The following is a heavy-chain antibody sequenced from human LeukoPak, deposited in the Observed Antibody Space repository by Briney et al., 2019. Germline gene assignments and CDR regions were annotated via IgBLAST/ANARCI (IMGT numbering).Heavy chain of an antibody. CDR1: GFTFSSYW. D-gene: IGHD4-17*01. Sequence: GGSLRLSCAASGFTFSSYWMSWVRQAPGKGLEWVANIKQDGSEKYYVDSVKGRFTISRDNAKNSLYLQMNSLRAEDTAVYYCASLYGDYLIDYWGQGTLVTVSS. CDR3: ASLYGDYLIDY. V-gene: IGHV3-7*01. J-gene: IGHJ4*02. CDR2: IKQDGSEK.